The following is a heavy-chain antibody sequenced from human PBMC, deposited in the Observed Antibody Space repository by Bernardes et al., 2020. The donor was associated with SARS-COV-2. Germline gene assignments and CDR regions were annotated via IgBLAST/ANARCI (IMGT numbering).Heavy chain of an antibody. CDR1: GFTFSSYS. D-gene: IGHD6-19*01. CDR2: ISSSSSYI. V-gene: IGHV3-21*01. J-gene: IGHJ5*02. CDR3: ARAGGAVAAQWDNWFDP. Sequence: GGSLRLSCAASGFTFSSYSMNWVRQAPGKGLEWVSSISSSSSYIYYADSVKGRFTISRDNAKNSLYLQMNSLRAEDTAVYYCARAGGAVAAQWDNWFDPWGQGTLVTVSS.